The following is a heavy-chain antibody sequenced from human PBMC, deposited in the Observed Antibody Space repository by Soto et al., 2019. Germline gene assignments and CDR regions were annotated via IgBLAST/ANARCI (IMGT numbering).Heavy chain of an antibody. J-gene: IGHJ4*02. CDR1: GFTFSRYG. D-gene: IGHD6-6*01. CDR3: ARVLVASSVAYVPSPFSFDR. CDR2: ISYDGSAE. Sequence: QVRLVESGGDVVQPGESLRLSCAASGFTFSRYGIHWVRQAPGKGLQWVTVISYDGSAEYYADSVKGRFNISRDNSRTTVSLQMNRRSFEATAVYYCARVLVASSVAYVPSPFSFDRWGKGALVAVSS. V-gene: IGHV3-30*03.